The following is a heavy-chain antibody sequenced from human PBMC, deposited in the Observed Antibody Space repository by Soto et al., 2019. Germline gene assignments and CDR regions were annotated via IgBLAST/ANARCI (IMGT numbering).Heavy chain of an antibody. J-gene: IGHJ4*02. CDR2: IYSSGST. V-gene: IGHV4-30-4*01. CDR3: SRSTGRY. D-gene: IGHD2-21*01. Sequence: QVQLQESGPGLVKPSQTLSLTCTVSGGSIISSDHYWTWIRQPPGKGLEWIAYIYSSGSTYCNPSLKSRVTISIDTSKNQFSLKLNSVTAADTAIYLCSRSTGRYWGQGTLVTVSS. CDR1: GGSIISSDHY.